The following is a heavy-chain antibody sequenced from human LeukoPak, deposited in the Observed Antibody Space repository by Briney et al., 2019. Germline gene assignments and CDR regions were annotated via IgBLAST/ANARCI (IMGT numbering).Heavy chain of an antibody. J-gene: IGHJ3*01. D-gene: IGHD2-21*01. CDR3: ARDWAKLTYCGGDNCPDAFDV. Sequence: GGSLRLSCAASGFTFSSYGMSWVRQAPGKGLEWVSAISGSGGSTYYADSVKGRFTISRDNAKNSLFLQMSSLRAEDTAVYYCARDWAKLTYCGGDNCPDAFDVWGQGTLVTVSS. V-gene: IGHV3-23*01. CDR1: GFTFSSYG. CDR2: ISGSGGST.